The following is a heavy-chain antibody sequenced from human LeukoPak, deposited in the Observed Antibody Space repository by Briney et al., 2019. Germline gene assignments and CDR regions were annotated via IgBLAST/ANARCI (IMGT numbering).Heavy chain of an antibody. CDR3: EKTAYDILTGYYAFDI. V-gene: IGHV3-23*01. Sequence: PGGSLRLYCAASGFTFSSYAMSWVLQAPGKVLDLFSANSGSGGSTYYADSVKGRFTISRDNSKNTLYLQMNSLRAEDTVLFFCEKTAYDILTGYYAFDIWGQGTMVTVSS. CDR2: NSGSGGST. CDR1: GFTFSSYA. J-gene: IGHJ3*02. D-gene: IGHD3-9*01.